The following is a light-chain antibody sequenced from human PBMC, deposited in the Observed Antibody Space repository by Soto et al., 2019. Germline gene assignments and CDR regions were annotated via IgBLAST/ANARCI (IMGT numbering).Light chain of an antibody. Sequence: DIQMTQSPSSVSASVGDRVTITCRASQGITNRLAWYRQKPGKAPKLLIYEASSLQSGVPSRISGSGSGTDFTLTISSLQPEDFATYYCQQANSFPITFGQGTRLEIK. V-gene: IGKV1D-12*01. CDR2: EAS. CDR3: QQANSFPIT. J-gene: IGKJ5*01. CDR1: QGITNR.